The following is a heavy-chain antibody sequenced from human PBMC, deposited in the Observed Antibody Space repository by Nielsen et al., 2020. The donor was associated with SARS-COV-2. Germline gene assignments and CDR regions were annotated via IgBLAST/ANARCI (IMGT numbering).Heavy chain of an antibody. V-gene: IGHV1-18*01. CDR2: ISAYSGNT. Sequence: ASVKVSCKASGYTFTSFGISWVRQAPGQGLEWMGWISAYSGNTNYAQKLQGRVTVTTDTSTTTAYMELRSLRSDDTAVYYCARVVEGDDFRSGYSNGVDVWGQGTTVSVS. D-gene: IGHD3-3*01. CDR3: ARVVEGDDFRSGYSNGVDV. CDR1: GYTFTSFG. J-gene: IGHJ6*02.